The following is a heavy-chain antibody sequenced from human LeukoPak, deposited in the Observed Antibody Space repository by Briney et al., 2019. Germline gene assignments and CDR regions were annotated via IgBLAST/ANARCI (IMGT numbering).Heavy chain of an antibody. V-gene: IGHV3-7*05. Sequence: PGGSLRLSCAASGFTFSSYWMSWVRQAPGKGLQWVANIKQDGSEKYYVDSVKGRFTISRDNAKNSLSLQMNSLRAEDTAVYYCARYSSSWHAYDIWGQGTMAIVSA. CDR1: GFTFSSYW. J-gene: IGHJ3*02. CDR2: IKQDGSEK. CDR3: ARYSSSWHAYDI. D-gene: IGHD6-13*01.